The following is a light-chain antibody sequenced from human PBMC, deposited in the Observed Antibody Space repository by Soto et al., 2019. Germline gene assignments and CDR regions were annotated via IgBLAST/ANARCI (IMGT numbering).Light chain of an antibody. CDR2: DVT. CDR1: NSDNGNYNS. Sequence: QSALTQPASISGSPGQSITIYCTGINSDNGNYNSVSWYQQHPGKAPRLMISDVTNRPPGITHRFSGSKSGDTASLTISGLQAEDEAIYYCSSQTDTYTVLFGGGTKVTVL. J-gene: IGLJ3*02. CDR3: SSQTDTYTVL. V-gene: IGLV2-14*03.